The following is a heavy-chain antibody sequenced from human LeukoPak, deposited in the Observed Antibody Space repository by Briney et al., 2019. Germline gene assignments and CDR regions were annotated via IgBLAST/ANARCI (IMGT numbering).Heavy chain of an antibody. CDR3: ARDWALVVADDPPFDY. J-gene: IGHJ4*02. V-gene: IGHV3-7*01. CDR2: IKQDGSEK. D-gene: IGHD2-15*01. CDR1: GFTFSSYW. Sequence: PGGSLRLSCAASGFTFSSYWTSWVRQAPGKGLEWVANIKQDGSEKYYVDSVKGRFTISRDNAKNSLYLQMNSLRAEDTAVYYCARDWALVVADDPPFDYWGQGTLVTVSS.